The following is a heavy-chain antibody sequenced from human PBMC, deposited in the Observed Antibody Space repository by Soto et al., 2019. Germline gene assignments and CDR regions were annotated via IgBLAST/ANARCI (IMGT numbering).Heavy chain of an antibody. V-gene: IGHV3-30*18. CDR2: ISYDGSHK. D-gene: IGHD3-16*01. J-gene: IGHJ6*02. CDR1: GFTFSSYG. Sequence: QVQLVESGGGVVQPGRSLRLSCAASGFTFSSYGMHWVRQAPGKGLEWVAIISYDGSHKYYADSVKGRFTISRDNSKNTLYLQMNSLRAEDTAVYYCAKDRLRIIDLQYSYSGMDVWGQGTSVTVSS. CDR3: AKDRLRIIDLQYSYSGMDV.